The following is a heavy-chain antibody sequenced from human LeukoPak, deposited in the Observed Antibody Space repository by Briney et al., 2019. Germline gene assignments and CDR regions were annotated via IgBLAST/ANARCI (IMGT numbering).Heavy chain of an antibody. CDR2: ISGSGGST. D-gene: IGHD5-12*01. CDR1: GFTFSSYA. CDR3: ARGLHLSPRGYSGYDTPDAFDI. Sequence: GGSLRLSCAASGFTFSSYAMSWVRQAPGKGLEWVSAISGSGGSTYYADSVKGRFTISRDNSKNTLYLQMNSLRAEDTAVYYCARGLHLSPRGYSGYDTPDAFDIWGQGTMVTVSS. V-gene: IGHV3-23*01. J-gene: IGHJ3*02.